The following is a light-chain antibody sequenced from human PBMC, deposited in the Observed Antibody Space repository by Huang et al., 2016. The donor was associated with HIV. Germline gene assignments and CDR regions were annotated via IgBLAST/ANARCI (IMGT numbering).Light chain of an antibody. CDR1: QSVSSN. Sequence: EIAMTQSPATLSVSPGDRATLSCRASQSVSSNLAWYQPKPGQAPRLLIYGASTRATGIPATFSGSGSGTEFTLTISSLQSEDFALYYCQQYNNWPYTFGQGTKLEIK. CDR3: QQYNNWPYT. J-gene: IGKJ2*01. V-gene: IGKV3-15*01. CDR2: GAS.